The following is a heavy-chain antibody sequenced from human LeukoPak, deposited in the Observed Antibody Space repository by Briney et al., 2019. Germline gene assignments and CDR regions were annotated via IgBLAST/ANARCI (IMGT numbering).Heavy chain of an antibody. J-gene: IGHJ4*02. CDR2: INPTGGST. D-gene: IGHD3-10*01. CDR1: GYTFPSYF. Sequence: ASVKVSCKASGYTFPSYFMHWVRQAPGQGLEWMGIINPTGGSTTYAQKFQGRVTITADESTSTAYMELSSLRSEDTAVYYCARGSVLLWFGAEFDYWGQGTLVTVSS. V-gene: IGHV1-46*01. CDR3: ARGSVLLWFGAEFDY.